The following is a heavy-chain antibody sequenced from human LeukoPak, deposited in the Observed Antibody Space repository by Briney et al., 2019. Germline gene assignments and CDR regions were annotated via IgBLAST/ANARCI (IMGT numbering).Heavy chain of an antibody. J-gene: IGHJ3*02. CDR3: ARARYANAWYAFDI. CDR2: LYHSGSN. D-gene: IGHD2-2*01. Sequence: SDTVSLTCTVSGGSGSSYYWSLLRQAPGRGVVGMGYLYHSGSNEYNPTLKSRVTILVDTSKNQFSLKLTSVSAADTAVYYCARARYANAWYAFDIWGQGTMVTVSS. V-gene: IGHV4-59*02. CDR1: GGSGSSYY.